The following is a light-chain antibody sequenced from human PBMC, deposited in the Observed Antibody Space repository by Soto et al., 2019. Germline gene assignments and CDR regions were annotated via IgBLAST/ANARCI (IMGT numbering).Light chain of an antibody. CDR1: QSVSSN. Sequence: EIVMTQSPATLSVSPGERATLSCRASQSVSSNLAWYQQKPGQAPRLLIYGASTRATGIPARFSGSGSGTEFTLTNSSLQSEDFAVYYCQQYNNWPSWTFGHGTKVEIK. V-gene: IGKV3-15*01. CDR2: GAS. J-gene: IGKJ1*01. CDR3: QQYNNWPSWT.